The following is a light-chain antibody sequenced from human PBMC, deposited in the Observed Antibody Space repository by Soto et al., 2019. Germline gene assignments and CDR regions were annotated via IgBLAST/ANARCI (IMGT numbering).Light chain of an antibody. CDR3: SSLTNINPQV. J-gene: IGLJ1*01. CDR2: EVN. V-gene: IGLV2-14*03. Sequence: QSALTQPASVSGSPGQSITISCTGTSCDIGTYNDVSWYQQHPANVPKLIIYEVNNRPTGVSYRFSGSRSANTASLTISGLRDEDEAYYYCSSLTNINPQVLGPGTKLTVL. CDR1: SCDIGTYND.